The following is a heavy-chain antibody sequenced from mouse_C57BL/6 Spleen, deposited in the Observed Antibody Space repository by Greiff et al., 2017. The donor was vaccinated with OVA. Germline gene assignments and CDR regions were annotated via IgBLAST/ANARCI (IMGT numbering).Heavy chain of an antibody. J-gene: IGHJ3*01. CDR2: ISYSGST. CDR3: ARDRDYDYDGGFAY. D-gene: IGHD2-4*01. CDR1: GYSITSGYD. Sequence: EVMLVESGPGMVKPSQSLSLTCTVTGYSITSGYDWHWIRHFPGNKLEWMGYISYSGSTNYNPSLKSRISITHDTSKNHFFLKLNSVTTEDTATYYCARDRDYDYDGGFAYWGQGTLVTVSA. V-gene: IGHV3-1*01.